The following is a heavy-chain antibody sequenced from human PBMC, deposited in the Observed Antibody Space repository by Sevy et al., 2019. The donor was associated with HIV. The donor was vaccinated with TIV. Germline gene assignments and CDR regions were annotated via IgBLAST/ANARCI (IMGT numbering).Heavy chain of an antibody. V-gene: IGHV3-33*01. J-gene: IGHJ4*02. D-gene: IGHD1-26*01. Sequence: GGSLRLSRAASGFTFSSYGMHWVRQAPGKGLEWVAVIWYDGSNKYYADSVKGRFTISRDNSKNTLYLQMNSLRAEDTAVYYCARDERDYSGSGYYFDYWGQGTLVTVSS. CDR2: IWYDGSNK. CDR1: GFTFSSYG. CDR3: ARDERDYSGSGYYFDY.